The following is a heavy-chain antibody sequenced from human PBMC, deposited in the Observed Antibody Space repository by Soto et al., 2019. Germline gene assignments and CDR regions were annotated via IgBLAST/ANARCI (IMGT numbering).Heavy chain of an antibody. Sequence: QVHLVQSGTEVKKPGSSVKVSCKASGGTFSSSGFSWVRQAPGQGLEWMGMIVPSLDTTNYAQKFQARVTITADEVTSTAYMELRSLRSEDTAVYYCARGPQPRYTADPYAGDVWGQGTRVIVSS. J-gene: IGHJ6*02. CDR3: ARGPQPRYTADPYAGDV. CDR1: GGTFSSSG. V-gene: IGHV1-69*11. CDR2: IVPSLDTT. D-gene: IGHD3-16*02.